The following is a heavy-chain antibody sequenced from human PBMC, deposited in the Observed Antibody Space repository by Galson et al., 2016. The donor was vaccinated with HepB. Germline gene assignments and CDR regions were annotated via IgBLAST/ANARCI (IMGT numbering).Heavy chain of an antibody. V-gene: IGHV3-73*01. Sequence: SLRLSCAASGFNFSASAMHWVRQASGKGLEWVGRTRSKANTYATTYAASVKGRFTISRDDSKNTAYLQLNRLKTEDPAVYYCAPSAFEYWGQGTLVTVSS. J-gene: IGHJ4*02. D-gene: IGHD3-10*01. CDR3: APSAFEY. CDR2: TRSKANTYAT. CDR1: GFNFSASA.